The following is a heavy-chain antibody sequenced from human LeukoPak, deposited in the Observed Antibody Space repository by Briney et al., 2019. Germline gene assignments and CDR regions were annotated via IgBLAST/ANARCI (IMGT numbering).Heavy chain of an antibody. D-gene: IGHD3-16*01. CDR2: INPNSGGT. J-gene: IGHJ6*02. Sequence: ASVKVSCKASGYTFNGYYMHWVRQAPGQGLEWMGWINPNSGGTNYAQKFQGRVTMTRDTSISTAYMELSRLRSDDTAVYYCARDDYDYVWGRYGMDVWGQGTTVTVSS. CDR3: ARDDYDYVWGRYGMDV. CDR1: GYTFNGYY. V-gene: IGHV1-2*02.